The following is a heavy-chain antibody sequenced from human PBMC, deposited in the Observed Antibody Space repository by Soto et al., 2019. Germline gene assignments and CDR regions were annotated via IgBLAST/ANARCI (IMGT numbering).Heavy chain of an antibody. CDR3: AREMWTRSGPQNFFDY. Sequence: QVQLVQSEGEVKQPGASVKVSCKASGYTFTTYGLCWVRQVPGQGLEWMGYISPASGVTTYAQSLQGRVTMTTDTSTGTVYMELRSLRSDDTAIYYCAREMWTRSGPQNFFDYWGQGALVIVSS. D-gene: IGHD6-25*01. CDR2: ISPASGVT. V-gene: IGHV1-18*01. CDR1: GYTFTTYG. J-gene: IGHJ4*02.